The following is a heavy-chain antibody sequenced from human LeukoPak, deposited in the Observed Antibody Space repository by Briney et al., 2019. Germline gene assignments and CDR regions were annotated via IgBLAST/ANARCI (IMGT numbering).Heavy chain of an antibody. CDR2: IYYTET. Sequence: PSETLSLTCSVSGGSMSGYYWSWIRQSPGKALEWIGYIYYTETSYNPSLKSRVTISADTSRDQFSLKLSSVTAADTAVYYCASRKLGNDYWGQGILVTVTS. V-gene: IGHV4-59*01. CDR1: GGSMSGYY. D-gene: IGHD7-27*01. CDR3: ASRKLGNDY. J-gene: IGHJ4*02.